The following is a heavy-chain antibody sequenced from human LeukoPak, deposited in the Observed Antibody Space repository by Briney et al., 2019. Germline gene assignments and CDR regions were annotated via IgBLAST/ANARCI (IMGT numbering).Heavy chain of an antibody. Sequence: WETLSLPCTVSGRAISSYYWSWIRQPPGKGLEWIGYIKYIGSTNYNPSLKSRVTMSVDTSKNQFSLKLSSVTAADTAMYYCAREGRQDYVYLDHWGQGSLVTVSS. CDR3: AREGRQDYVYLDH. CDR2: IKYIGST. CDR1: GRAISSYY. D-gene: IGHD4-17*01. V-gene: IGHV4-59*01. J-gene: IGHJ4*02.